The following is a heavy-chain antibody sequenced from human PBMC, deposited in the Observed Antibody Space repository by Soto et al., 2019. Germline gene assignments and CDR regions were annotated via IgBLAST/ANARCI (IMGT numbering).Heavy chain of an antibody. CDR2: ISSSGSTI. Sequence: QVQLVESGGGLVKPGGSLRLSCAASGFTFSDYYMSWIRQAPGKGLEWVSYISSSGSTIYYADSVKGRFTISRDNAKNSLYRQMISLRAEDTAVYYWASPTVKPHYGMDAWGQGTTVTVSS. CDR3: ASPTVKPHYGMDA. V-gene: IGHV3-11*01. J-gene: IGHJ6*02. CDR1: GFTFSDYY. D-gene: IGHD4-17*01.